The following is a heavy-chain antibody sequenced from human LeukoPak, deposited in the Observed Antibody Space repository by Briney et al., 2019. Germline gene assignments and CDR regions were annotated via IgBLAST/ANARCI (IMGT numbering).Heavy chain of an antibody. CDR2: ISSSSSYT. Sequence: PGGSLRLSCAASGFTFSDYYMSWIRQAPGKGLEWVSYISSSSSYTNYADSVKGRFTISRDNAKNSLYLQMNSLRAEDTAVYYCARVVYDWGFVEYFDYWGQGTLVTVSS. V-gene: IGHV3-11*05. CDR1: GFTFSDYY. J-gene: IGHJ4*02. D-gene: IGHD5/OR15-5a*01. CDR3: ARVVYDWGFVEYFDY.